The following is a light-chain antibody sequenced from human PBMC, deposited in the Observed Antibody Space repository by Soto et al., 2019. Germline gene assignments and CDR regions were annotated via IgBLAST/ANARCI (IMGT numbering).Light chain of an antibody. CDR2: EVS. CDR3: SSYSRTSFYV. J-gene: IGLJ1*01. CDR1: SSDVADYNY. Sequence: QSALTQPASVSGSPGQSITISCTGTSSDVADYNYVSWYQQHPGKVPKLLIYEVSNRPSGVSNRFSGSKSGNTASLTISGLQAEDEADYYCSSYSRTSFYVFGTGTKLTVL. V-gene: IGLV2-14*01.